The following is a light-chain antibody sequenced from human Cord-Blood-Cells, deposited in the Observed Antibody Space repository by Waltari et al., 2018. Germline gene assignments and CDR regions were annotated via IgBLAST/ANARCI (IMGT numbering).Light chain of an antibody. J-gene: IGLJ3*02. CDR2: LNSDGSH. CDR1: SGHSSYA. CDR3: QTWGTGIQV. Sequence: QLVLTQSPSASASLGASVKLTCTLSSGHSSYAIAWHQQQPEKGPRYLMKLNSDGSHRKGGGIPDRFSGSSSGAERYLTLSSLQSEDEADYYCQTWGTGIQVVGGGTKLTVL. V-gene: IGLV4-69*01.